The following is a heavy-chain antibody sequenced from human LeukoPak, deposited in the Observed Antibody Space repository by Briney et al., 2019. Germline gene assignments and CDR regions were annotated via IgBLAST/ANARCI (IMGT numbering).Heavy chain of an antibody. Sequence: SETLSLTCTVSDDSFSSHYWTWIRQPPGKGLEWIGSINYSGQLTFNPSLKSRVTVSLDTSRNQFSLTLSSVTAADTAVYYCARDFGDWRTDYWGQGTLVTVSS. CDR1: DDSFSSHY. CDR3: ARDFGDWRTDY. CDR2: INYSGQL. J-gene: IGHJ4*02. V-gene: IGHV4-59*11. D-gene: IGHD2-21*02.